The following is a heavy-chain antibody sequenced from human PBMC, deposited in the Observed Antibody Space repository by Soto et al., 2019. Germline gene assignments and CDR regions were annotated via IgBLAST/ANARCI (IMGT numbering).Heavy chain of an antibody. CDR1: GGSISISSYY. Sequence: SETLSLTCSVSGGSISISSYYLGWIRQPPGKGLEWIGSIYYSGSTYYNPSLKSRVTISVDKSKNQFSLKLSSVTAADTAVYYCARHVGLPDFWSGRTHYNWFDPWGQGTRFTVSS. D-gene: IGHD3-3*01. V-gene: IGHV4-39*01. CDR2: IYYSGST. CDR3: ARHVGLPDFWSGRTHYNWFDP. J-gene: IGHJ5*02.